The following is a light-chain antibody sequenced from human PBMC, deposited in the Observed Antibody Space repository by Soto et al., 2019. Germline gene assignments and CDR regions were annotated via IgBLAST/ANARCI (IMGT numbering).Light chain of an antibody. V-gene: IGKV1-12*01. Sequence: DIQMTQSPSSVSASVGDRVTLTCRASQDIGNLLAWYQQKPGKAPKLLIYVGSNLQTGVPSRFSGSGSGTDFTLTISSLQPEYLATYYCQQDDSFPLAFGRGTRVEIK. CDR2: VGS. CDR3: QQDDSFPLA. CDR1: QDIGNL. J-gene: IGKJ2*01.